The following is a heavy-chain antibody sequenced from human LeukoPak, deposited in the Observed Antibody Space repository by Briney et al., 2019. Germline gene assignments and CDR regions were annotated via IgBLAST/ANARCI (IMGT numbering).Heavy chain of an antibody. Sequence: SETLSLTCAVYGGSFSGYYWGWIRQPPGKGLEWIGSIYYRGRTYYNPSLKIRVTISADTSKNQFSLNLNSVTASDTAVYYCARQKILDDNYDSSGYYVDQWGQGSLVTVSS. CDR3: ARQKILDDNYDSSGYYVDQ. CDR2: IYYRGRT. CDR1: GGSFSGYY. J-gene: IGHJ4*02. V-gene: IGHV4-39*01. D-gene: IGHD3-22*01.